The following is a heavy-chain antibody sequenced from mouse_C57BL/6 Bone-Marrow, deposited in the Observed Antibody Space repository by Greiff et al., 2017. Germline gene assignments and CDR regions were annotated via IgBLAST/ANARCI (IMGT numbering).Heavy chain of an antibody. CDR3: ARGWDYSLFAY. J-gene: IGHJ3*01. V-gene: IGHV1-7*01. D-gene: IGHD1-1*01. Sequence: VQLQQSGAELAKPGASVKLSCKASGYTFTSYWMHWVKQRPGQGLEWIGYINPSSGYTKYNQKFKDKATLTAEKSSSTAYMQLSSLTYEDSAVYYCARGWDYSLFAYWGQGTLVTVSA. CDR1: GYTFTSYW. CDR2: INPSSGYT.